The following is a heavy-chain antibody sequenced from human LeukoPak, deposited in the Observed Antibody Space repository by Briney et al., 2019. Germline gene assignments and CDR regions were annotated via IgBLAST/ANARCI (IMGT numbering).Heavy chain of an antibody. J-gene: IGHJ4*02. CDR2: IYPGDSDI. V-gene: IGHV5-51*01. CDR3: ARHPNYSGSVTLPDYFDY. Sequence: GESLKISCKGSGYRFTSYWIGWVRQMPGKGLEWMGIIYPGDSDIRYSPSFQGQVTISADKSISTAYLQWSSLKASDTAMYYCARHPNYSGSVTLPDYFDYWGQGTLVTVSS. CDR1: GYRFTSYW. D-gene: IGHD3-10*01.